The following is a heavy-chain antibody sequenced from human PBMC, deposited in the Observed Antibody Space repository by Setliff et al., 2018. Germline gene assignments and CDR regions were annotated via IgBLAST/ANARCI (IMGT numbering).Heavy chain of an antibody. J-gene: IGHJ4*02. CDR3: AITMTTGVDFFDY. Sequence: PGGSLRLSCAASGFTFSGSAVYWVRQASGRGLEWVGRIRSKADSYATAYAASVKARFTISRDDSKNTAYLQVNSLKTEDTAVYYCAITMTTGVDFFDYWDQGTLVTVSS. CDR1: GFTFSGSA. CDR2: IRSKADSYAT. D-gene: IGHD4-17*01. V-gene: IGHV3-73*01.